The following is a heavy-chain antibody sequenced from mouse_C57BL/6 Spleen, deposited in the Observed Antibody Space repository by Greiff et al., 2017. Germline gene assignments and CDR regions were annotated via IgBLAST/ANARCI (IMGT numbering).Heavy chain of an antibody. V-gene: IGHV1-7*01. CDR3: ARDYGSSYRYFDV. D-gene: IGHD1-1*01. CDR1: GYTFTSYW. CDR2: INPSSGYT. J-gene: IGHJ1*03. Sequence: QVQLQQSGAELAKPGASVKLSCKASGYTFTSYWMHWVKQRPGQGLEWIGYINPSSGYTKYNQKFKDKATLTADKSSSTAYMQLSSLTYEDSAGYYCARDYGSSYRYFDVWGTGTTVTVSS.